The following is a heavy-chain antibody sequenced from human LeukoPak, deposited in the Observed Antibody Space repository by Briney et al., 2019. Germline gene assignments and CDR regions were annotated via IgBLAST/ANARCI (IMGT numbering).Heavy chain of an antibody. D-gene: IGHD3-9*01. CDR1: GFTFSSYA. CDR2: ISGSGGST. CDR3: ARVLNYDILTGYPLGAFDI. Sequence: GGSLRLSCAASGFTFSSYAMGWVRQAPGKGLEWVSAISGSGGSTYYADSVKGRFTISRDNSKNTLYLQMNSLRAEDTAVYYCARVLNYDILTGYPLGAFDIWGQGTMVTVSS. J-gene: IGHJ3*02. V-gene: IGHV3-23*01.